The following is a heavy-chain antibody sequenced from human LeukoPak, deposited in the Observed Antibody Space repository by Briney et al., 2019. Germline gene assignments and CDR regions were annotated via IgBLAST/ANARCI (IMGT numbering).Heavy chain of an antibody. D-gene: IGHD6-13*01. V-gene: IGHV3-23*01. CDR2: ISGSGGST. Sequence: GGSLRLSCAASGFTFSSYAMSWVRQAPGKGLGWVSAISGSGGSTYYADSVKGRFTISRDNSKNTLYLQMNSLRAEDTAVYYCAKDRGSWYSTIRSSGNYWGQGTLVTVSS. CDR3: AKDRGSWYSTIRSSGNY. CDR1: GFTFSSYA. J-gene: IGHJ4*02.